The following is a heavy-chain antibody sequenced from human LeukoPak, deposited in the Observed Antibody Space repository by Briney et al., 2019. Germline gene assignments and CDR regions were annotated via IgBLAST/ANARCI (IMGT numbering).Heavy chain of an antibody. J-gene: IGHJ4*02. CDR1: GFTFSNYE. CDR2: ISYDGSNK. Sequence: GGSLRLSCAASGFTFSNYEMNWVRQAPGKGLEWVAVISYDGSNKYYADSVKGRFTISRDNSKNTLYLQMNSLRAEDTAVYYCARDPGGNGLDYWGQGTLVTVSS. V-gene: IGHV3-30*04. D-gene: IGHD3-10*01. CDR3: ARDPGGNGLDY.